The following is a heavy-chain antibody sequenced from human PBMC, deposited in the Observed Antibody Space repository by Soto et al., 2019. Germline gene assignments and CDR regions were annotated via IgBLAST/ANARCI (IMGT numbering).Heavy chain of an antibody. CDR1: GFTFSDCA. J-gene: IGHJ4*02. D-gene: IGHD6-19*01. CDR2: ISGTGRST. CDR3: AKGNTSGWYFFDY. V-gene: IGHV3-23*01. Sequence: GGSLRLSCEASGFTFSDCAMSWVRQAPGKGLEWVSGISGTGRSTFYADSVKDRFTISRDNSKNTVYLQMTSLRAEDTAVYYCAKGNTSGWYFFDYWGQGTLVTVSS.